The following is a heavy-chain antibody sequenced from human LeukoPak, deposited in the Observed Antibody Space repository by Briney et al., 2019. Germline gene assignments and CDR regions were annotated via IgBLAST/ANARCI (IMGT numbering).Heavy chain of an antibody. CDR1: GGPISSSSYY. J-gene: IGHJ5*02. Sequence: SETLSLTCTVSGGPISSSSYYWGWIRQPPGKGLEWIGSIYYSGSTYYNPSLKSRVTISVDTSKNQFSLKLSSVTAADTAVYYCARDMSSSSWYQVFWFDPWGQGTLVTVSS. D-gene: IGHD6-13*01. V-gene: IGHV4-39*07. CDR2: IYYSGST. CDR3: ARDMSSSSWYQVFWFDP.